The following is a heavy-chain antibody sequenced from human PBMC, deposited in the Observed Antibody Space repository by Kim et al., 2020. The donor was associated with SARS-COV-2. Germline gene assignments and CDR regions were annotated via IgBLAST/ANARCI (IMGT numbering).Heavy chain of an antibody. D-gene: IGHD5-12*01. Sequence: KFQERVTITRDMSTSTAYMELSSLRSEDTAVYYCAADDLIVATIPEYFQHWGQGTLVTVSS. V-gene: IGHV1-58*01. J-gene: IGHJ1*01. CDR3: AADDLIVATIPEYFQH.